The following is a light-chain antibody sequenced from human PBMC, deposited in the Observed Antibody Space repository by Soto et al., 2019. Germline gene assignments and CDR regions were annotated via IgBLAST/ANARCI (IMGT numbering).Light chain of an antibody. CDR3: QQYNNWPLYT. Sequence: EIVMTQSPATLSVSPGERATLSCRASQSVCGNLAWYQQRPGRAPRLLIYDASTRATDIPARFSGSGSGTEVTLTISSLQSEDFALYYWQQYNNWPLYTFGQVTKLEIK. V-gene: IGKV3-15*01. CDR1: QSVCGN. CDR2: DAS. J-gene: IGKJ2*01.